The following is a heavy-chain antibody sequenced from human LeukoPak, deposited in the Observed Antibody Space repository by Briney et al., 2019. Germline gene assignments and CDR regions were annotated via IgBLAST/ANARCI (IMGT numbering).Heavy chain of an antibody. CDR1: GYTFTDYY. V-gene: IGHV1-2*02. CDR2: INTNSGGT. D-gene: IGHD1-26*01. J-gene: IGHJ4*02. CDR3: TRALGSDY. Sequence: AAVKVSFKASGYTFTDYYMNWVRQAPGQGLEWMGWINTNSGGTNYAKKFKGRVTMTRDTSISTAYMELSSMRSDDTDMYYCTRALGSDYWGLGTLVTVSS.